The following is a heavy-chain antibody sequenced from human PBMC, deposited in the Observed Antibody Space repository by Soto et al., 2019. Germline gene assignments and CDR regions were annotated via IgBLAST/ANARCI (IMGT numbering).Heavy chain of an antibody. Sequence: GESLKISCKGSGYSFTSYWIGWVRQMPGKGLEWMGIIYPGDSDTRYSPSFQGQVTISADKSISTAYLQWSSLKASDTAMYYCARQAPYDFWSGYLYYYYGMDVSGQGTTVTVSS. CDR2: IYPGDSDT. J-gene: IGHJ6*02. CDR3: ARQAPYDFWSGYLYYYYGMDV. D-gene: IGHD3-3*01. CDR1: GYSFTSYW. V-gene: IGHV5-51*01.